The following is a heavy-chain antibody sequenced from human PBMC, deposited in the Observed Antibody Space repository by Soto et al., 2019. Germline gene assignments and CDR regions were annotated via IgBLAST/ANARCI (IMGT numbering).Heavy chain of an antibody. D-gene: IGHD1-26*01. CDR2: ITVAGGGT. CDR3: AKWPPSPKMGVTSH. Sequence: EVQLLESGGGLVQPGGSLRLSCAASGFAFNSSAMAWVRQTPGKGLQWVSAITVAGGGTYYADSVKGRFAISRDNSKKTLYLQMNSLSAEDTALYFGAKWPPSPKMGVTSHWGQGTLVTVSS. J-gene: IGHJ4*02. CDR1: GFAFNSSA. V-gene: IGHV3-23*01.